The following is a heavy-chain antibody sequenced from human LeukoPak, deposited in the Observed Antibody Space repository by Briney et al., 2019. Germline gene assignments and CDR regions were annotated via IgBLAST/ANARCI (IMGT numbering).Heavy chain of an antibody. CDR3: ARATHYDPDLYAFDI. CDR2: ISSSSSYI. D-gene: IGHD3-3*01. Sequence: GGSLRLPCAASGFTFSSYSMNWVRQAPGKGLEWVSSISSSSSYIYYADSVKGRFTISRDNAKNSLYLKMTSLRAEDTAVYYCARATHYDPDLYAFDIWGQGTMVTVSS. CDR1: GFTFSSYS. J-gene: IGHJ3*02. V-gene: IGHV3-21*01.